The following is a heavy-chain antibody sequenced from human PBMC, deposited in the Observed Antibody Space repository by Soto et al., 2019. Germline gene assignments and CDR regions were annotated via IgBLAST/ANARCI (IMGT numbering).Heavy chain of an antibody. CDR1: GYTLTSFG. Sequence: QLHLVQSGAEVKKPGASVKVSCTASGYTLTSFGVSWVRQVPGQGLEWMGWISGYNGDTDYAQKFQGRVTMTTDRYTSTAYMEVRSLRSDDRAVYYCARDKPQQIVGYNYYYGMDVWGQGTTVTVSS. J-gene: IGHJ6*02. CDR2: ISGYNGDT. D-gene: IGHD6-6*01. V-gene: IGHV1-18*04. CDR3: ARDKPQQIVGYNYYYGMDV.